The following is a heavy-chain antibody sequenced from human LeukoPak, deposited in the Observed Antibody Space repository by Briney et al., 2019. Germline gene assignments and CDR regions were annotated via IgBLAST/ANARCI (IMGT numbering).Heavy chain of an antibody. V-gene: IGHV3-11*01. CDR2: ISSSGSTI. J-gene: IGHJ4*02. CDR1: GFTFSDYY. Sequence: GGSLRLSCAGSGFTFSDYYMSWIRQAPGKGLEWVSYISSSGSTIYYADSVKGRFTISRDNAKNSLYLQMNSLRAEDTAVYYCARSEYSSSSFDYWGQGTLVTVSS. D-gene: IGHD6-6*01. CDR3: ARSEYSSSSFDY.